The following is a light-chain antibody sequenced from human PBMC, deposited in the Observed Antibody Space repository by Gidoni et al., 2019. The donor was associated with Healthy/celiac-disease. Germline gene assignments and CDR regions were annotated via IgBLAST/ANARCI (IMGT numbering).Light chain of an antibody. CDR2: DAS. CDR1: QSVSSY. CDR3: QQRSNWPPVLT. J-gene: IGKJ4*01. Sequence: PGETATLSCRASQSVSSYSAWYQQKPGQAPRLLIYDASNRDTGIPARFSGSGSGTDFTLTISSLDPEDFAVYYCQQRSNWPPVLTFGGGTKVEIK. V-gene: IGKV3-11*01.